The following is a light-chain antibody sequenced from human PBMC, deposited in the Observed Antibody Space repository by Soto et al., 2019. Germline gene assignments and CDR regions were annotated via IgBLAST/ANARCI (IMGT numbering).Light chain of an antibody. V-gene: IGLV2-14*01. J-gene: IGLJ1*01. Sequence: QSVLTQPASVSGSPGQSITISCTGTSSDVGGYNSVSWYQQHPGKAPKVMIYEVTNRPSGISNRFSGSKSGNTASLTISGLQAEDEADYYCSSYTSSSTYVFGTGTKVTVL. CDR2: EVT. CDR1: SSDVGGYNS. CDR3: SSYTSSSTYV.